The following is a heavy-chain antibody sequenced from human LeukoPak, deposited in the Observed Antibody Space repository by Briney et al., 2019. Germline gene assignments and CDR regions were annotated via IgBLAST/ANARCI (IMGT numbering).Heavy chain of an antibody. CDR2: IDPNSGGT. CDR3: ARGRGTTMVRGIITNYFDL. V-gene: IGHV1-2*02. J-gene: IGHJ2*01. Sequence: ASVKVSCKASGYTFTAHYIHWVRQAPGQGLEWMGWIDPNSGGTNYAQKFQGSVTMTGDASIATAFMELGRLGSDDTATYYCARGRGTTMVRGIITNYFDLWGRGSLVTVSS. D-gene: IGHD3-10*01. CDR1: GYTFTAHY.